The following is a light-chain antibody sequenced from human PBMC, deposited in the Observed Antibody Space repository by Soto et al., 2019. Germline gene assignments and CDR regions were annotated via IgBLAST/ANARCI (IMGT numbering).Light chain of an antibody. V-gene: IGLV1-44*01. CDR3: AAWDDSLNGV. CDR2: SNN. J-gene: IGLJ3*02. CDR1: SSNIGSNT. Sequence: QTVVTQPPSASGTPGQRVTISCSESSSNIGSNTVNWYQQLPGTAPKLLIYSNNQRPSGVPDRFSGSKSGTSASLAISGLQSEDEADYYCAAWDDSLNGVFGGGTQLTVL.